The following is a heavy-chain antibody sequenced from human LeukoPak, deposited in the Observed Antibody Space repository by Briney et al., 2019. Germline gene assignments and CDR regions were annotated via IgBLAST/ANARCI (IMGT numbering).Heavy chain of an antibody. CDR2: ISGSGGST. CDR1: GFTFSSYA. CDR3: AKVGYGGATSFWFDP. J-gene: IGHJ5*02. V-gene: IGHV3-23*01. D-gene: IGHD1-26*01. Sequence: GGSLRLSCAASGFTFSSYAMSWVRQAPGKGLEWDSAISGSGGSTYYADSVKGRFTISRDNSKNTLYLQMNSLRAEDTAVYYCAKVGYGGATSFWFDPWGQGTLVTVSS.